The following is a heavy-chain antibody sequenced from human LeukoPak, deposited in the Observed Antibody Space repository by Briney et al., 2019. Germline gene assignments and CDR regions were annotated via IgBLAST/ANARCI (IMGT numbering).Heavy chain of an antibody. CDR2: INHSGST. V-gene: IGHV4-34*01. D-gene: IGHD3-10*01. CDR3: ARTHLWYPRYSFNYGSGSYSDY. CDR1: GGSFSGYY. J-gene: IGHJ4*02. Sequence: SETLSLTCAVYGGSFSGYYWSWIRQPPGKGLEWIGEINHSGSTNYNPSLKSRVTISVDTSKNQFSLKLSSVTAADTAVYYCARTHLWYPRYSFNYGSGSYSDYWGQGTLVTVSS.